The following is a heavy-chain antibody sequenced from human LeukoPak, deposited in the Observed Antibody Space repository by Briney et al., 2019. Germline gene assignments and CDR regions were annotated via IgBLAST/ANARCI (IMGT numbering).Heavy chain of an antibody. V-gene: IGHV1-69*06. CDR3: ARSFGCSGGSCYSNWFDP. J-gene: IGHJ5*02. CDR1: GGTFSSYA. CDR2: IIPIFGTA. Sequence: SVKVSCKASGGTFSSYAISWARQAPGQGLEWMGGIIPIFGTANYAQKFQGRVTITADKSTSTAYMELSRLRSEDTAVYYCARSFGCSGGSCYSNWFDPWGQGTLVTVSS. D-gene: IGHD2-15*01.